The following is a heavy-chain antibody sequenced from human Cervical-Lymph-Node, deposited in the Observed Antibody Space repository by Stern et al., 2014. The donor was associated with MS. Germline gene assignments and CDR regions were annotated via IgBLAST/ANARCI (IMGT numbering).Heavy chain of an antibody. CDR1: GFTFSTYA. CDR3: AKDLGRGVVVVPLYGLDV. D-gene: IGHD2-2*01. V-gene: IGHV3-23*01. J-gene: IGHJ6*02. CDR2: ISDSGVYT. Sequence: EVQLLESGGGLVQPGGSLRLSCAASGFTFSTYAFSWVRQAPGKGLEWVSSISDSGVYTYYADSVKVRFTISRDNSKSMLYLEIQSLRAEDTAVYHCAKDLGRGVVVVPLYGLDVWGQGTTVTVSS.